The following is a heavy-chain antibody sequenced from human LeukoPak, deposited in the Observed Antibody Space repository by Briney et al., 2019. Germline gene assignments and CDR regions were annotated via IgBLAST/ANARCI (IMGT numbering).Heavy chain of an antibody. CDR1: GYTLTELS. CDR3: ARERDVVVVPGTILGYYFDY. J-gene: IGHJ4*02. D-gene: IGHD3-3*01. Sequence: ASVKVSCKVSGYTLTELSMHWVRQAPGQGLEWMGGIIPLFGTTKYAQKFQGRVTVTADESTGTAYMELNSLMSEDTAVYYCARERDVVVVPGTILGYYFDYWGQGTLVTVSS. V-gene: IGHV1-69*13. CDR2: IIPLFGTT.